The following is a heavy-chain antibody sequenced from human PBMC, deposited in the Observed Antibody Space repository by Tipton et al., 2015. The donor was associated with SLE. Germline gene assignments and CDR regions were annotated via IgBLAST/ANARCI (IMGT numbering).Heavy chain of an antibody. CDR1: GYTFSSYR. CDR3: ALLKYSGPGPSDY. Sequence: QLVQSGAEVKKPGESLKISCKASGYTFSSYRIGWVRQMPGKGLEWMGIIHPDDTDTRYSPSFQGQVTFSVDKSINTAYLQWSSLRASDTAMYFCALLKYSGPGPSDYWGQGTLVTVSS. D-gene: IGHD5-12*01. CDR2: IHPDDTDT. J-gene: IGHJ4*02. V-gene: IGHV5-51*03.